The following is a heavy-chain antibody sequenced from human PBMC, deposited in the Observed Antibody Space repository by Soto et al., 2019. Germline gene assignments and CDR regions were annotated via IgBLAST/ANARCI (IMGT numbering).Heavy chain of an antibody. J-gene: IGHJ4*02. CDR3: ARESDHYQDFFQN. D-gene: IGHD3-22*01. CDR2: ISNAGSGSI. V-gene: IGHV1-3*01. CDR1: GYPFPSFE. Sequence: QVHLVQSGAEVKKPGASVKVSCKTSGYPFPSFEIHWIRQAPGQRPEWMGGISNAGSGSIKYSQRFQDRLTVSGDKRATTVYMTLSSLTSEDTAIYYCARESDHYQDFFQNWGQRSLVTVSA.